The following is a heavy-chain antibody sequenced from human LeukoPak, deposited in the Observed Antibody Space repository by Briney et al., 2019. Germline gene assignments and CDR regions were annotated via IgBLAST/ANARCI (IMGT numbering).Heavy chain of an antibody. Sequence: GGSLRLSCAASGFPFSVYSMNWVRQAPGKGLEWVSSITGSSNYVYYADSVKGRFTISRDNAKNSLYLHMNSLRAEDTAVYYCAKAYYDPSGYSYYFDYWGQGTLVTVSS. CDR2: ITGSSNYV. CDR1: GFPFSVYS. CDR3: AKAYYDPSGYSYYFDY. J-gene: IGHJ4*02. D-gene: IGHD3-22*01. V-gene: IGHV3-21*01.